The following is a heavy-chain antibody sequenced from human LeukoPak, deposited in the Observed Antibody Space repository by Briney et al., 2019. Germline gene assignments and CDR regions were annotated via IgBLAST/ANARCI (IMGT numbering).Heavy chain of an antibody. CDR2: IIPIFGTA. CDR3: ARGDIVVVPAVPPRADAFDI. J-gene: IGHJ3*02. V-gene: IGHV1-69*05. CDR1: GGTFSSYS. D-gene: IGHD2-2*01. Sequence: SGNVSCESSGGTFSSYSISWVRQAPGRGREWMGGIIPIFGTANYAQKFQSRVTISTDASTSTAYTELSSMRSEDTAVYYCARGDIVVVPAVPPRADAFDIWGQGTMVTVSS.